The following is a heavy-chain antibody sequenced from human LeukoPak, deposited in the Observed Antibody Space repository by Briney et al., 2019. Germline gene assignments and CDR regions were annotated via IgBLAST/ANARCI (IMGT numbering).Heavy chain of an antibody. CDR3: ARMGNPSTVTTDY. D-gene: IGHD4-17*01. V-gene: IGHV4-59*08. Sequence: PSETLSLTCTVSGGSISSYYWSWIRQPPGKGLEWIGYIYYSGSTNYNPSLKSRVTISVDTSKNQFSLMLRSVTAADTAVYYCARMGNPSTVTTDYWGQGTLVTVSS. CDR2: IYYSGST. CDR1: GGSISSYY. J-gene: IGHJ4*02.